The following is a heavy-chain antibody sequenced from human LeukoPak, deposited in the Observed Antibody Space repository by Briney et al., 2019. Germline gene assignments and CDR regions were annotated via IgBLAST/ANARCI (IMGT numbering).Heavy chain of an antibody. D-gene: IGHD2-2*02. CDR2: INHSGST. CDR1: GGSFSGYY. Sequence: SETLSLTCAVYGGSFSGYYWSWIRQAPGKGLEWIGEINHSGSTNYNPSLKSRVTISVDTSKNQFSLKLSSVTAADTAVYYCARGRYCSSTSCYIRWFDPWGQGTLVTVSS. J-gene: IGHJ5*02. V-gene: IGHV4-34*01. CDR3: ARGRYCSSTSCYIRWFDP.